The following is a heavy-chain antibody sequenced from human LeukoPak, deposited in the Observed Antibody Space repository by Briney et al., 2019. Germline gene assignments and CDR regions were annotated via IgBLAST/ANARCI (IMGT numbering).Heavy chain of an antibody. CDR1: GGSISSSSYY. CDR3: ARSHSNSGYAFGN. J-gene: IGHJ4*02. D-gene: IGHD6-13*01. CDR2: IYYSGST. Sequence: PSETLSLTCPVSGGSISSSSYYWGWIRQPPGKGLEWIESIYYSGSTYYNPSLKSRVTISVDTSKNQFSLKLSSVTAADTAVYYCARSHSNSGYAFGNWGQGTLVTVSS. V-gene: IGHV4-39*01.